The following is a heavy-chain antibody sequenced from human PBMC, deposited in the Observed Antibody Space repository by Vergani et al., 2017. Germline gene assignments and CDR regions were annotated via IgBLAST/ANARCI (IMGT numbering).Heavy chain of an antibody. V-gene: IGHV5-51*01. CDR2: IYPGDSDT. CDR3: ARHAYSSGWTRGRDAFDI. J-gene: IGHJ3*02. Sequence: EVQLVQSGAEVKKPGESLKISCKGSGYNFTSYWIGWVRQMPGKGLEWMGIIYPGDSDTRYSPSFQGQVTISADKSISTACLQWSSLKASDTAMYYCARHAYSSGWTRGRDAFDIWGQGTMVTGSS. CDR1: GYNFTSYW. D-gene: IGHD6-19*01.